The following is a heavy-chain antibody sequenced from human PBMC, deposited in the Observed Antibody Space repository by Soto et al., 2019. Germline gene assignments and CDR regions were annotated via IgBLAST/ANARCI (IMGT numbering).Heavy chain of an antibody. Sequence: GGSLRLSCAASGFTFSSYSMNWVRQAPGKGLEWVSYISSSSSTIYYADSVKGRFTISRDNAKNSLYLQMNSLRDEDTAVYYCARDSCSSTSCYYYYYGMDVWGQGTTVTVSS. CDR1: GFTFSSYS. CDR2: ISSSSSTI. V-gene: IGHV3-48*02. CDR3: ARDSCSSTSCYYYYYGMDV. D-gene: IGHD2-2*01. J-gene: IGHJ6*02.